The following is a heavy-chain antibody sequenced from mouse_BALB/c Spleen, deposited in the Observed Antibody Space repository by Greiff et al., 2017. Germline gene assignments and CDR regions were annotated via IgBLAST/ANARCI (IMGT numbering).Heavy chain of an antibody. CDR1: GYTFTSYT. CDR3: AGAMDY. CDR2: INPSSGYT. Sequence: VKLVESGAELARPGASVKMSCKASGYTFTSYTMHWVKQRPGQGLEWIGYINPSSGYTNYNQKFKDKATLTADKSSITAYMQLSSLTSEDSAVYYCAGAMDYWGQGTSVTVSS. V-gene: IGHV1-4*01. J-gene: IGHJ4*01.